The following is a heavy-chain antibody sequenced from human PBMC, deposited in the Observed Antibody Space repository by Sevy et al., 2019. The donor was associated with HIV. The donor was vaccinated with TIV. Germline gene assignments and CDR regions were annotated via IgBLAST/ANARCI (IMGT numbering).Heavy chain of an antibody. D-gene: IGHD1-1*01. Sequence: GGSLRLSCAASGFTFSSYSMTWVRQAPGKGLEWVSSISSSSTYIFYADSVKGLFTISRDNAKNSLFLQMNTLRAEDSALYYCARGQNGKFDYWGQGTLVTVSS. CDR3: ARGQNGKFDY. CDR1: GFTFSSYS. V-gene: IGHV3-21*01. CDR2: ISSSSTYI. J-gene: IGHJ4*02.